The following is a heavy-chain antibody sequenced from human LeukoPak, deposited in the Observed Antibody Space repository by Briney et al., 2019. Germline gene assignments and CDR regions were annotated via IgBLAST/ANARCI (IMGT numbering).Heavy chain of an antibody. CDR3: ARDDGYSYGYNY. Sequence: GGSLRLSCAASGFTFSSYEMNWVRQAPGKGLEWVSSISSSSSYIYYADSVKGRFTISRDNAKNSLYLQMNSLRAEDTAVYYCARDDGYSYGYNYWGQGTLVTVSS. D-gene: IGHD5-18*01. CDR1: GFTFSSYE. CDR2: ISSSSSYI. J-gene: IGHJ4*02. V-gene: IGHV3-21*01.